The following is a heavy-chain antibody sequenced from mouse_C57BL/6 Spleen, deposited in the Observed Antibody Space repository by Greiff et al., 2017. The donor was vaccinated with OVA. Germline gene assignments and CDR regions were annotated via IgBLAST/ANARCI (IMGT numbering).Heavy chain of an antibody. CDR1: GVSFTSYG. D-gene: IGHD2-2*01. V-gene: IGHV2-3*01. J-gene: IGHJ3*01. CDR3: AKEGGYGYDTWFAY. CDR2: IWGDGST. Sequence: QVKVVESGPGLVAPSQSLSITCTVPGVSFTSYGVSWGRQPPGKGLEWLGVIWGDGSTNYHSALISRLSISKDNSKSQVFLKLNSLQTDDTATYYCAKEGGYGYDTWFAYWGQGTLVTVSA.